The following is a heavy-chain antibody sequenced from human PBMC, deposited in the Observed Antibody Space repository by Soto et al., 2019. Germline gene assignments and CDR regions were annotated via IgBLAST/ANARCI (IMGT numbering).Heavy chain of an antibody. V-gene: IGHV3-30*18. CDR1: GFTFSSYG. J-gene: IGHJ5*02. Sequence: GGSLRLSCAASGFTFSSYGMHWVRQAPGKGLEWVAVISYDGSNKYYADSVKGRFTISRDNSKNTLYLQMNSLRAEDTAVYYCAKDLNYDFWSGYNNWFDPWGQRSLVTVSS. D-gene: IGHD3-3*01. CDR2: ISYDGSNK. CDR3: AKDLNYDFWSGYNNWFDP.